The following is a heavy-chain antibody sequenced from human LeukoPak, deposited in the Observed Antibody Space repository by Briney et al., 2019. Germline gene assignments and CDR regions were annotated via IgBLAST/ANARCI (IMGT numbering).Heavy chain of an antibody. D-gene: IGHD2-15*01. J-gene: IGHJ5*02. V-gene: IGHV3-23*01. CDR1: GFTFRSYE. CDR3: AKGGGYCSGGRSSLLYH. Sequence: GGSLRLSCAASGFTFRSYEMNWVRQAPGKGLEWVSTIGGNSGSAYYADSVKGRFTISRDDSTNTLYLQMNSLRAEDTALYHCAKGGGYCSGGRSSLLYHWGQGTLVTVSS. CDR2: IGGNSGSA.